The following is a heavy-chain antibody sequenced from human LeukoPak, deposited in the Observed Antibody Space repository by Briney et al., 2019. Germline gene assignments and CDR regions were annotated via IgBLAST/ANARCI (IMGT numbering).Heavy chain of an antibody. CDR2: IYYRGIT. J-gene: IGHJ4*02. D-gene: IGHD3-22*01. V-gene: IGHV4-39*07. CDR1: GGSISSSSYY. Sequence: PSETLSLTCTVSGGSISSSSYYWGWIRQPPGKGLEWIGSIYYRGITYYNPSLKSRVTISVDTSKNQFSLKLSSVTAADTAVYYCARVDYDSSTYPKSYFDFWGQGTLVTVSS. CDR3: ARVDYDSSTYPKSYFDF.